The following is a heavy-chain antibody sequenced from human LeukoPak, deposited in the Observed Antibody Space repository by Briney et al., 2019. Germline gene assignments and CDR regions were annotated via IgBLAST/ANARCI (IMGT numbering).Heavy chain of an antibody. V-gene: IGHV5-51*01. CDR1: GYSFTSYW. CDR2: IYPGDSDT. Sequence: GESLKIFCKGSGYSFTSYWIGWVRQMPGKGLEWMGIIYPGDSDTRYSPSFQGQVTISADKSISTAYLQWSSLKASDTAMYYCAITYSSLSFSFDPWGQGTLVTVSS. D-gene: IGHD6-13*01. CDR3: AITYSSLSFSFDP. J-gene: IGHJ5*02.